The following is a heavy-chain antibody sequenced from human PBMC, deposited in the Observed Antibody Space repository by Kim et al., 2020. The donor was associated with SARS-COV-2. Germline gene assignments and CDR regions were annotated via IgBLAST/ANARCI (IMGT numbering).Heavy chain of an antibody. Sequence: GGSLRLSCAASGFTFSSYWMHWVRQAPGKGLVWVSRINSDGSSTSYADSVKGRFTISRDNAKNTLYLQMNSLRAEDTAVYYCARHPSVVAATYGMDVWGQGTTVTVSS. CDR2: INSDGSST. CDR3: ARHPSVVAATYGMDV. CDR1: GFTFSSYW. V-gene: IGHV3-74*01. J-gene: IGHJ6*02. D-gene: IGHD2-15*01.